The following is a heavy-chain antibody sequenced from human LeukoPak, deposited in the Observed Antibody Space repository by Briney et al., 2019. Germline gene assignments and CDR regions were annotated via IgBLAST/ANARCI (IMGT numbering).Heavy chain of an antibody. Sequence: GGSLRLSCAAPGFTFVDYGMSWVRQAPGKGLEWVSGINWNGGSTGYADSVKGRFTISRDNAKNALYLQMNSLRAEDTALYYCARGLYYYDSSGYYYLGYWGQGTLVTVSS. CDR3: ARGLYYYDSSGYYYLGY. J-gene: IGHJ4*02. CDR1: GFTFVDYG. D-gene: IGHD3-22*01. CDR2: INWNGGST. V-gene: IGHV3-20*04.